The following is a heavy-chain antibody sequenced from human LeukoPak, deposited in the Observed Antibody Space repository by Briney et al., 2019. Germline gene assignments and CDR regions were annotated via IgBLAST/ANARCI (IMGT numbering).Heavy chain of an antibody. CDR1: DDSISSYY. D-gene: IGHD6-19*01. CDR3: ARAERAGYSNGWFPDY. V-gene: IGHV4-59*01. CDR2: ISYSGST. Sequence: SETPSLTCTVSDDSISSYYWSWIRQPPGKGLEWMGYISYSGSTNYNPSLKSRVTMSVDTSKNQFSLKLISVTAADTAVYYCARAERAGYSNGWFPDYWGQGTLLTVSS. J-gene: IGHJ4*02.